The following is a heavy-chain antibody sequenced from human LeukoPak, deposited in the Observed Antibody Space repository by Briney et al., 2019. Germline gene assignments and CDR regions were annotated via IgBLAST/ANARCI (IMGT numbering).Heavy chain of an antibody. J-gene: IGHJ1*01. CDR3: ATPFQH. CDR2: ISSNGGST. Sequence: GGSLRLSCAASGFTFSSYAMHWVRQAPGKGLEYVSAISSNGGSTYYANSVKGRFTISRDNSKNTLYLQMGSLRAEDMAVYYCATPFQHWGQGTLVTVSS. CDR1: GFTFSSYA. V-gene: IGHV3-64*01.